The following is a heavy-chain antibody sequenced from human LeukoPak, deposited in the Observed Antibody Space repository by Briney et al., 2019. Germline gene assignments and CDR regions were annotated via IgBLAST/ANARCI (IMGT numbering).Heavy chain of an antibody. V-gene: IGHV3-11*01. CDR3: ARDQASAFDI. J-gene: IGHJ3*02. Sequence: GGSLRLSCAASGFIFSDYYMSWIRQAPGKGLEWVSYTSSSGSNIYYADSVKGRFTISRDNAKNSLSLQMNSLRAEDTAVYYCARDQASAFDIWGLGTMVTVSS. CDR2: TSSSGSNI. CDR1: GFIFSDYY.